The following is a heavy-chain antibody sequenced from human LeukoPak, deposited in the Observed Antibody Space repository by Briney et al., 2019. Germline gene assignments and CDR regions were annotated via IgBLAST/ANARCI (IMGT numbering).Heavy chain of an antibody. V-gene: IGHV4-59*01. D-gene: IGHD1-1*01. CDR3: AKTLGRGSASGWYFFNS. Sequence: TSETLSLTCSVSGDSISGSYWNWIRQSPRKELEWIGNIYYTGTPKYNPSLTNRVTISADTSKGQVSLNLNSVTPADTAVYYCAKTLGRGSASGWYFFNSWGPGLLVTVSS. CDR2: IYYTGTP. J-gene: IGHJ4*02. CDR1: GDSISGSY.